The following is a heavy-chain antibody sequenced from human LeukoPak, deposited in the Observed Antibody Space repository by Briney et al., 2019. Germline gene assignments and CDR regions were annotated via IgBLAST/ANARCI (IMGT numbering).Heavy chain of an antibody. CDR1: GGSFSGYY. Sequence: SETLSLTCAVYGGSFSGYYWSWIRQPPGKGLEWIGEINHSGSTNYNPSLKSRVTISVDTSKNQFSLKLSSVTAADTAVYYCARDPGIAAAGTVWYFDLWGRGTLVTVSS. CDR2: INHSGST. V-gene: IGHV4-34*01. J-gene: IGHJ2*01. CDR3: ARDPGIAAAGTVWYFDL. D-gene: IGHD6-13*01.